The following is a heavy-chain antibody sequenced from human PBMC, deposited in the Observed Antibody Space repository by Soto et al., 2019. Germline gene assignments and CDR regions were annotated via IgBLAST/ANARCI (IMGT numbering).Heavy chain of an antibody. CDR2: ISYDGSNK. CDR1: GFTFSSYA. D-gene: IGHD6-13*01. Sequence: QVQLVESGGGVVQPGRSLRLSCAASGFTFSSYAMHWVRQAPGKGLEWVAVISYDGSNKYYADSVKGRFTISRDNSKNTLYLQMNSLRAEDTAVYYCATMYSSSWMGYYYYGMDVW. J-gene: IGHJ6*01. CDR3: ATMYSSSWMGYYYYGMDV. V-gene: IGHV3-30-3*01.